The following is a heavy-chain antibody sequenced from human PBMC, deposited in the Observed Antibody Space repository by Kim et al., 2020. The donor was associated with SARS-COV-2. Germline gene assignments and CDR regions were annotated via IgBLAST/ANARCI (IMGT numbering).Heavy chain of an antibody. CDR3: ARDRGGLGDV. Sequence: YAEYVKGGFTIARDDSKNSLFLQMNSLKIEDTAIYYCARDRGGLGDVWGQGTMVTVSS. J-gene: IGHJ3*01. V-gene: IGHV3-72*01.